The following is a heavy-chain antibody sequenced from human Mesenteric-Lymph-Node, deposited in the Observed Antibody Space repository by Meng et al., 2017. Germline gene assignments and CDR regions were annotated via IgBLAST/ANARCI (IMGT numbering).Heavy chain of an antibody. D-gene: IGHD6-13*01. V-gene: IGHV3-23*04. Sequence: LVDAGGGVVHRGVYLYLPWADSEFTFRRDAWGWVRQAPGKGLELVSAISGSGGSTYSADSVKGRFTISRDNSKNTLYLQMNSLRAEDTAVYYCAKIVRSWYYFDYWGQGTLVTVSS. J-gene: IGHJ4*02. CDR1: EFTFRRDA. CDR2: ISGSGGST. CDR3: AKIVRSWYYFDY.